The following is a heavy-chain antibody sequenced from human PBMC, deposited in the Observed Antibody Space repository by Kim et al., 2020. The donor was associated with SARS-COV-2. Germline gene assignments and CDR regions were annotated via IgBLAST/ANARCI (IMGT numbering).Heavy chain of an antibody. V-gene: IGHV3-21*01. CDR2: ISSSSSYI. Sequence: GGSLRLSCAASGFTFSSYSMNWVRQAPGKGLEWVSSISSSSSYIYYADSVKGRFTISRDNAKNSLYLQMNSLRAEDTAVYYCARDGWVVPAATTGDYYYYYMDVWGKGTTVTVSS. CDR1: GFTFSSYS. CDR3: ARDGWVVPAATTGDYYYYYMDV. J-gene: IGHJ6*03. D-gene: IGHD2-2*01.